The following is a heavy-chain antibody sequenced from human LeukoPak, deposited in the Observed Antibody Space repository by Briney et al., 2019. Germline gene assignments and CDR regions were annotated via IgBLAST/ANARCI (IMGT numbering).Heavy chain of an antibody. J-gene: IGHJ6*03. CDR1: GGSISSCSYY. V-gene: IGHV4-39*01. CDR2: TYYSGST. Sequence: PSETLSLTCTVSGGSISSCSYYWGWIRQPPGKGLEWIGSTYYSGSTYYNPSLKSRVTKSVDTSKNQFSLKLSSVTAADTAVYYCARSYSSSSHYYYYSMDVWGKGTTVTVSS. D-gene: IGHD6-6*01. CDR3: ARSYSSSSHYYYYSMDV.